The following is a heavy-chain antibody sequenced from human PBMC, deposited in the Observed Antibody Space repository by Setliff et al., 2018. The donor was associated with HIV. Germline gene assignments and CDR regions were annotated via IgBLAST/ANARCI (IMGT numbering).Heavy chain of an antibody. CDR1: GGTFSSYA. D-gene: IGHD1-26*01. Sequence: SVKVSCKASGGTFSSYAISWVRQAPGQGLEWMGGIIPIFGTANYAQKFQGRVTITTDESTSTAYMELSSLRSEDTAVYYCARVWSGSYGGRAYFDYWGQGTLVTVSS. CDR3: ARVWSGSYGGRAYFDY. J-gene: IGHJ4*02. CDR2: IIPIFGTA. V-gene: IGHV1-69*05.